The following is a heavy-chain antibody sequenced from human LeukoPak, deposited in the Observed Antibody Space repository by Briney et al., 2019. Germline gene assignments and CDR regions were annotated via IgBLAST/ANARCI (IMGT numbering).Heavy chain of an antibody. CDR3: ARVTGYVIEDYFDY. CDR1: GGSISSYY. J-gene: IGHJ4*02. D-gene: IGHD3-22*01. Sequence: SETLSLTCTVSGGSISSYYWSWIRQPPGKGLEWIGYIYYSGSTSYNPSLKSRVTISVDTSKKQFSLKLSSVTAADTAMYYCARVTGYVIEDYFDYWGQGTLVTVSS. CDR2: IYYSGST. V-gene: IGHV4-59*01.